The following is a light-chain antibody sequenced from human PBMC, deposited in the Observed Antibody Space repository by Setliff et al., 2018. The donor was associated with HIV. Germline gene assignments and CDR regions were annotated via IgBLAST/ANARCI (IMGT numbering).Light chain of an antibody. CDR1: SSDVSAYKY. CDR2: EVT. Sequence: QSVLTQPASVSGSPGQSITISCTGTSSDVSAYKYVSWYQQHPGKAPKLMIYEVTNRPSGVSNRFSGSKSGNTASLTISGLQAEDEADYYCSSYTSSYTYVFGTGTRAPS. V-gene: IGLV2-14*01. CDR3: SSYTSSYTYV. J-gene: IGLJ1*01.